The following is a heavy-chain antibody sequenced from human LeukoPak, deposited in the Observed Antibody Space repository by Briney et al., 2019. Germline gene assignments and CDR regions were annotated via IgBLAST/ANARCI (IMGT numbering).Heavy chain of an antibody. V-gene: IGHV3-9*01. CDR1: GFTFDDYA. CDR3: AKDVVVGSYYDSSGPLFEYFQH. Sequence: GRSLRLSCATSGFTFDDYAMHWVRQAPGKGLEWVSGISWNSGSIGYADSVKGRFTISRDNAKNSLYLQMNSLRAEDTALYYCAKDVVVGSYYDSSGPLFEYFQHWGQGTLVTVSS. D-gene: IGHD3-22*01. CDR2: ISWNSGSI. J-gene: IGHJ1*01.